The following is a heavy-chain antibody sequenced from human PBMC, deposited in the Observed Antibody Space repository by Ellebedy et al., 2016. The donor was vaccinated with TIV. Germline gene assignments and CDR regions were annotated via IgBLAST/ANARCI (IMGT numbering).Heavy chain of an antibody. D-gene: IGHD6-6*01. Sequence: GESLKISCAASGFTFSRYWMHWVRQAPGEGLTWVSRISDDGRTTDYADSVKGRFTVSRDNSKNTLFLQVNSLRAEDTAVYYCIFKGMSARLYWGQGTLVTVSS. J-gene: IGHJ1*01. CDR3: IFKGMSARLY. V-gene: IGHV3-74*01. CDR2: ISDDGRTT. CDR1: GFTFSRYW.